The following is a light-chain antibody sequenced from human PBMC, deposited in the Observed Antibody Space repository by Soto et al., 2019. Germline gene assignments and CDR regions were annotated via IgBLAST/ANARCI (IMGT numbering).Light chain of an antibody. CDR1: RSNIGGNA. V-gene: IGLV1-44*01. Sequence: QSVLTQPPSMSGTPGQRVTISCSGSRSNIGGNAVTWYQQVPGTAPKLLISANDQRPSGVSDRFSGSKSATSASLAISGLQSEDEADYYCAVWDDNLKGLFGGGTQLTVL. J-gene: IGLJ2*01. CDR3: AVWDDNLKGL. CDR2: AND.